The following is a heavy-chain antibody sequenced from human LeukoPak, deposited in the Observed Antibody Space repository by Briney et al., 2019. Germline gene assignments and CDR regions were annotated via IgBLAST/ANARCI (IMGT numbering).Heavy chain of an antibody. CDR2: TRYDESKT. V-gene: IGHV3-30*02. J-gene: IGHJ4*02. CDR3: AKARYSGSPALDF. Sequence: GGSLILSCAASGFTFSNNGMHWVRQTPGKGLEWVALTRYDESKTFYGDSVRGRFTISRDNSKNTLYLQMNSLTTDDSAVYYCAKARYSGSPALDFWGQGTLVTVSS. D-gene: IGHD1-26*01. CDR1: GFTFSNNG.